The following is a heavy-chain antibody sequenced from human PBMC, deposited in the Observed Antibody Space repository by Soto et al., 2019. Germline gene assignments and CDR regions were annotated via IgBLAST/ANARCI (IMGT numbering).Heavy chain of an antibody. V-gene: IGHV3-30-3*02. Sequence: PGGSLRLSCAASGFTFSSYAMHWVRQAPGKGLEWVAVISYDGSNKYYADSVKGRFTISRDNSKNTLYLQMNSLRAEDTAVYYCAKPSSSWYENYFDYWGQGTLVTVSS. J-gene: IGHJ4*02. CDR3: AKPSSSWYENYFDY. CDR2: ISYDGSNK. D-gene: IGHD6-13*01. CDR1: GFTFSSYA.